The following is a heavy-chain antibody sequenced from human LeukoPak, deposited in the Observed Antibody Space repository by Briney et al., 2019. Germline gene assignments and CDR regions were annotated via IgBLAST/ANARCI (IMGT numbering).Heavy chain of an antibody. Sequence: GGSLRLSCAASGFTFSSYTMNWVRQAPGKGLEWVSSISSSGYYIYYADSVKGRFTISRDNAKNSLYLQMNSLRAEDTAVYYCARERHDAFDIWGQGTMVTVSS. CDR1: GFTFSSYT. V-gene: IGHV3-21*01. CDR3: ARERHDAFDI. J-gene: IGHJ3*02. CDR2: ISSSGYYI.